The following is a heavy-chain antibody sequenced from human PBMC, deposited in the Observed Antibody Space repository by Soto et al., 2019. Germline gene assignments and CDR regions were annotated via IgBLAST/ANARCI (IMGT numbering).Heavy chain of an antibody. J-gene: IGHJ4*02. D-gene: IGHD1-1*01. CDR2: IYHSGSI. CDR1: GGYMSSGGYY. V-gene: IGHV4-31*03. Sequence: SLTCTVCGGYMSSGGYYWSWIRPHPGKGLEWIGYIYHSGSINYNSSLKSRVTISADTSKNQFFLKLSSVTAADTAVYYCSRGGDAYKAGNYWGQGTLVTVSS. CDR3: SRGGDAYKAGNY.